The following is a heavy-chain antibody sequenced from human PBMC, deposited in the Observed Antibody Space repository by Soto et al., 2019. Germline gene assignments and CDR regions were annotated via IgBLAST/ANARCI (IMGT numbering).Heavy chain of an antibody. CDR3: ASCITIFGVVNYYFDY. Sequence: SETLSLTCTVSGGSISSSSYYWGWIRQPPGKGLEWIGSIYYSGSTYYNPSLKSRVTISVDTSKNQFSLKLSSVTAADTAVYYCASCITIFGVVNYYFDYWGQGTLVTVSS. CDR2: IYYSGST. D-gene: IGHD3-3*01. CDR1: GGSISSSSYY. J-gene: IGHJ4*02. V-gene: IGHV4-39*01.